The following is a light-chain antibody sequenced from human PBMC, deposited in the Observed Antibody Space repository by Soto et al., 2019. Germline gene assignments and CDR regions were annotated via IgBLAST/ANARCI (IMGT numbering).Light chain of an antibody. Sequence: DIVFTHSPGTLSLSPGERATLSCRASQSVSSSYLAWYQQKPGQAPRLLIYGASSRATGIPDRFSGSGSGTDFTLTISRLEPEDFAVYYCQQYGSSPRLTFGGGTKVDIK. V-gene: IGKV3-20*01. CDR2: GAS. J-gene: IGKJ4*01. CDR1: QSVSSSY. CDR3: QQYGSSPRLT.